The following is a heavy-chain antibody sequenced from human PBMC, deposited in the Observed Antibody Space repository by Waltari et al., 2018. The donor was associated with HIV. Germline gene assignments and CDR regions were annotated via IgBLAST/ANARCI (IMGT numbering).Heavy chain of an antibody. D-gene: IGHD3-22*01. J-gene: IGHJ3*02. CDR3: ARDQDYYDSSGYTCYAFDM. Sequence: QVQLQESGPGLVKPSETLSRTCKVSASSVRRGSSCVWIRQSPGKGLEWIGSIYRSGTTYYNPSFKSRVTILVNMSKNQFSLKLSSVTAADTAVYYCARDQDYYDSSGYTCYAFDMWGPGTMVTVSS. CDR2: IYRSGTT. V-gene: IGHV4-38-2*02. CDR1: ASSVRRGSS.